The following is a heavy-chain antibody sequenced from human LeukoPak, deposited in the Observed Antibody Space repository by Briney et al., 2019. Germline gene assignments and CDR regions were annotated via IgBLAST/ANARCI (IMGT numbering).Heavy chain of an antibody. V-gene: IGHV1-2*02. CDR2: INPNSGGT. CDR1: GGTFSSYA. Sequence: ASVKVSCKASGGTFSSYAISWVRQAPGQGLEWMGWINPNSGGTNYAQKFQGRVTMTRDTSISTAYMELSRLRSDDTAVYYCARAAGATYYDFWSGYYINWFDPWGQGTLVTVSS. D-gene: IGHD3-3*01. CDR3: ARAAGATYYDFWSGYYINWFDP. J-gene: IGHJ5*02.